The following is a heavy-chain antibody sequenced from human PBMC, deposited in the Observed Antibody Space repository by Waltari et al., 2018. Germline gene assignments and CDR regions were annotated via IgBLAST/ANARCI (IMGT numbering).Heavy chain of an antibody. CDR3: ARTTTLKSLDY. CDR2: IDPKDGET. CDR1: GYTFTDHY. J-gene: IGHJ4*02. V-gene: IGHV1-69-2*01. Sequence: VQLGQSGAEVKKPGATVKISCKASGYTFTDHYMHWVHQAPGKGLEWVGRIDPKDGETKYAEKFQGRVTITADTSIDTAYMEVNSLLSEDTAVYFCARTTTLKSLDYWGQGTLVTVSS.